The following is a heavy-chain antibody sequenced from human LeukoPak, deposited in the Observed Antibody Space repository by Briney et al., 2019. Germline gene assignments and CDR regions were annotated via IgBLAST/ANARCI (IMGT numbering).Heavy chain of an antibody. Sequence: SETLSLTCIVSGDSINTTTYYWGWIRQPPGKGLEWIGSIYYSGITYYNPSLKSRVTISVDTSKNQFFLKLSSVTAADTAVYYCARDRALGGDPYYFDYWGQGTLVSVSS. D-gene: IGHD3-16*01. J-gene: IGHJ4*02. CDR3: ARDRALGGDPYYFDY. V-gene: IGHV4-39*07. CDR2: IYYSGIT. CDR1: GDSINTTTYY.